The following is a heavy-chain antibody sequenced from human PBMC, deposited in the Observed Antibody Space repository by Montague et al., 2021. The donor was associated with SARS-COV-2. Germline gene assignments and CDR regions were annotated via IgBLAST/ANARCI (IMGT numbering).Heavy chain of an antibody. CDR2: IYYTGTT. CDR1: GGSITSSAYY. CDR3: AREGYCSGGTCYSSGPNWFDP. D-gene: IGHD2-15*01. Sequence: SETLSLTCIVSGGSITSSAYYWSWIRQPPGKGLEWIGYIYYTGTTNYNPSLKSRVTISVDTSKTQFSLKLTSVTAADTAVYYCAREGYCSGGTCYSSGPNWFDPWGQGTLVTVSS. J-gene: IGHJ5*02. V-gene: IGHV4-61*08.